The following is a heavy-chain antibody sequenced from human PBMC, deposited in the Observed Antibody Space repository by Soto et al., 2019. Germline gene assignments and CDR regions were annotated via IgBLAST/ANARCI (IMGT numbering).Heavy chain of an antibody. J-gene: IGHJ4*02. CDR3: AKVLKAVAGTYDY. V-gene: IGHV3-23*01. CDR1: GFTFSIYA. Sequence: EVQLLESGGGLVQPGGSLRLSCAASGFTFSIYAMSWVRQAPGKGLEWVSAISGSGDYTYYADSVKGRFAISRDNSKNTLYLQMNSLRAEDTAAYYCAKVLKAVAGTYDYWGQGTLVTVSS. CDR2: ISGSGDYT. D-gene: IGHD6-19*01.